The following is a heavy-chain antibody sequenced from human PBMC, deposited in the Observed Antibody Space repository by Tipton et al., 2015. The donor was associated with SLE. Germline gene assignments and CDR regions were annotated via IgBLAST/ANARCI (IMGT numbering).Heavy chain of an antibody. CDR3: ARGGASVLMRNCYFNY. Sequence: TLSLTCTVSGGSISSSNYYWGWIRQPPGKGLEWIGFIYYSGSTYYNPSLKSRVSISVDTSKNQFFLNLHSVTAADTAVYYCARGGASVLMRNCYFNYWGQGSLVTVPS. CDR1: GGSISSSNYY. CDR2: IYYSGST. V-gene: IGHV4-39*07. D-gene: IGHD2-8*01. J-gene: IGHJ4*01.